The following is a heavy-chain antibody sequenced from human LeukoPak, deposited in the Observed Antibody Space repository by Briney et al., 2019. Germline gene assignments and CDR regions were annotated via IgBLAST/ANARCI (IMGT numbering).Heavy chain of an antibody. CDR2: ISSSSSYI. V-gene: IGHV3-21*01. CDR3: ARDAVLIGLDY. CDR1: GFTFSSYS. Sequence: GGSLRLSCAASGFTFSSYSMNWVRQAPGTGLEWVSSISSSSSYIYYADSVKGRFTISRDNAKNSLYLQMNSLRAEDTAVYYCARDAVLIGLDYWGQGTLVTVSS. J-gene: IGHJ4*02.